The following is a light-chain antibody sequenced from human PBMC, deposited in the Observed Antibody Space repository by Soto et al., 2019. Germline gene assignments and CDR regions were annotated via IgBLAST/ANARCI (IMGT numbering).Light chain of an antibody. V-gene: IGLV2-14*03. CDR2: EVS. CDR3: GSYTSSRIYV. J-gene: IGLJ1*01. CDR1: SSDLGAYKY. Sequence: QSALTQPASVSGSPGQSITISCAGTSSDLGAYKYVSWYQQHPDKAPKLILYEVSRRPSGVSNRFSGSKSGNTASLTTSGLLAEDEADYYCGSYTSSRIYVFGAGTKVTVL.